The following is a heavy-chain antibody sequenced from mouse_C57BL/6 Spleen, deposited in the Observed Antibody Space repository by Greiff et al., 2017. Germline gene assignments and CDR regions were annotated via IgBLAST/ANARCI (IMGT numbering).Heavy chain of an antibody. V-gene: IGHV5-16*01. CDR2: INYDGSST. CDR1: GFTFSDYY. J-gene: IGHJ2*01. D-gene: IGHD3-2*02. Sequence: EVMLVESEGGLVQPGSSMKLSCTASGFTFSDYYMAWVRQVPEKGLEWVANINYDGSSTYYLDSLKSRFIISRDNAKNILYLQMSSLKSEDTATYYCARGQLRGYFDYWGQGTTLTVSS. CDR3: ARGQLRGYFDY.